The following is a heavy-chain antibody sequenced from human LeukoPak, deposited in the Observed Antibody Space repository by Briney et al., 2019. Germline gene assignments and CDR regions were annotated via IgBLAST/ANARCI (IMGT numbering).Heavy chain of an antibody. CDR1: GYTFTSYG. D-gene: IGHD2-15*01. CDR3: ARDIPPGYCSGGSCYFDY. V-gene: IGHV1-18*04. CDR2: ISAYNGNT. J-gene: IGHJ4*02. Sequence: ASVKVSCKASGYTFTSYGISWVRQAPGQGLEWMGLISAYNGNTNYAQKLQGRVTMTTDTSTSTAYMELRSLRSDDTAVYYCARDIPPGYCSGGSCYFDYWGKGTLVTVSS.